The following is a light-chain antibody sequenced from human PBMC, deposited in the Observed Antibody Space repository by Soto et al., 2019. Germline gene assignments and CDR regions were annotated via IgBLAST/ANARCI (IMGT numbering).Light chain of an antibody. Sequence: QSALTQPPSASGSPGQSVTISCTGTRSDVGGYKYVSWYQQHPGKAPKLMIFEVNKRPSGVPDRFSGFKSGNTASLTVSGLQAEDEADYYCSSYAGINNLGVFGTGTKLTVL. V-gene: IGLV2-8*01. J-gene: IGLJ1*01. CDR3: SSYAGINNLGV. CDR1: RSDVGGYKY. CDR2: EVN.